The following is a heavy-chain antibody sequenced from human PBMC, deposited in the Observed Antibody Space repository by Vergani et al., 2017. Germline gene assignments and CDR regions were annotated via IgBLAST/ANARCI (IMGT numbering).Heavy chain of an antibody. CDR3: ARGLFYCSSTSCYGRTYYYYYYMDV. J-gene: IGHJ6*03. Sequence: QVQLQQWGAGLLKPSETLSLTCAVYGGSFSGYYWSWIRQPPGKGLGWIGEINHSGSTNYNPSLKSRVTISVDTSKNQFSLKLSSVTAADTAVYYCARGLFYCSSTSCYGRTYYYYYYMDVWGKGP. CDR2: INHSGST. D-gene: IGHD2-2*01. CDR1: GGSFSGYY. V-gene: IGHV4-34*01.